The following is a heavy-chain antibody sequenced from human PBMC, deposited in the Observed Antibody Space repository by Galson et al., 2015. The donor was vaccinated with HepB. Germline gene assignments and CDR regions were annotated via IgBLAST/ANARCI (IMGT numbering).Heavy chain of an antibody. CDR2: IYSGGST. Sequence: SLRLSCAASGFSVSSNYMSWVRQAPGKGLEWVSVIYSGGSTYYADSVKGRFTISSHNSKNTLYLQMNSLRAEDTAVYYCARGGGVWFGELLSREYYFDYWGQGTLVTVSS. V-gene: IGHV3-53*04. CDR3: ARGGGVWFGELLSREYYFDY. D-gene: IGHD3-10*01. J-gene: IGHJ4*02. CDR1: GFSVSSNY.